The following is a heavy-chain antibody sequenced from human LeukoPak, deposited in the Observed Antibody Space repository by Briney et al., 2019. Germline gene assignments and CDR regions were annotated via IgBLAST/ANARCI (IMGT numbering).Heavy chain of an antibody. CDR2: IIPIFGTA. Sequence: RASVKVSCKASGGTFSSYAITWVRQTPGQGLEWMGGIIPIFGTANYAQKFQGRVTITADESTSTAYMELSSLRFEDTAVYYCAKIYCSSTSCYDGRGWFDPWGQGTLVTVSS. CDR3: AKIYCSSTSCYDGRGWFDP. D-gene: IGHD2-2*01. J-gene: IGHJ5*02. V-gene: IGHV1-69*13. CDR1: GGTFSSYA.